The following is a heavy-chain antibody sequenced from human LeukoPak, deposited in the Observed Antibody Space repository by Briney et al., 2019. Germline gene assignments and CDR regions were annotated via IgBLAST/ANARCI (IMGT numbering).Heavy chain of an antibody. V-gene: IGHV3-48*02. CDR3: ARDLRRRPYYDVGGY. D-gene: IGHD3-22*01. J-gene: IGHJ4*02. CDR1: EFTLSTYS. CDR2: ISSSSNII. Sequence: GGSLRLSCAASEFTLSTYSMNWVRQAPGKGLEWISYISSSSNIIYYADSVKGRFTVSRDNAKNSLYLQMNSLRDEDTAVYYCARDLRRRPYYDVGGYWGQGTLVTVSS.